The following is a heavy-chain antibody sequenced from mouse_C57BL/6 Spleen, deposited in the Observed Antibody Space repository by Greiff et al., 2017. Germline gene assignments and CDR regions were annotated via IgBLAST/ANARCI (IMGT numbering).Heavy chain of an antibody. CDR2: IDPSDSYT. J-gene: IGHJ1*03. V-gene: IGHV1-50*01. CDR3: ARCYGYGAYWYFDV. Sequence: QVQLQQPGAELVKPGASVKLSCKASGYTFTSYWMQWVKQRPGQGLEWIGEIDPSDSYTNYNKKFKGKATLTVDTSSSTAYMQLSSLTSEASAVYYCARCYGYGAYWYFDVWGKGTTVTVSS. CDR1: GYTFTSYW. D-gene: IGHD2-2*01.